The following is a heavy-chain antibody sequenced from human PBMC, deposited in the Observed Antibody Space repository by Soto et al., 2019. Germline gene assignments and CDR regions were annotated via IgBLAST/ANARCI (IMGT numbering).Heavy chain of an antibody. V-gene: IGHV3-7*03. CDR3: ERADLTAFGVVQKTYQYYGMDV. Sequence: GGSLRLSCAASGFTFSNYWMSWVRQSPGKGLEWVANIKQDGSEKYYVDSVKGRFSISRDNAKNSLYLQINSLRAEDTAVYYCERADLTAFGVVQKTYQYYGMDVWGQGTTVTV. D-gene: IGHD3-3*01. CDR2: IKQDGSEK. J-gene: IGHJ6*02. CDR1: GFTFSNYW.